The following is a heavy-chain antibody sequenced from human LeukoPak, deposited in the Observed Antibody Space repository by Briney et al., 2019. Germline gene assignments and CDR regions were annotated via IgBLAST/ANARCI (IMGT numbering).Heavy chain of an antibody. V-gene: IGHV3-21*01. Sequence: PGGSLRLSCAASGFTFSGSGMNWVRQAPGKGLEWVSSISSSSSYIYYADSVKGRFTISRDNAKNSLYLQMNSLRAEDTAVYYCARDPYYDSSGYSWGQGTLVTVSS. J-gene: IGHJ4*02. D-gene: IGHD3-22*01. CDR3: ARDPYYDSSGYS. CDR1: GFTFSGSG. CDR2: ISSSSSYI.